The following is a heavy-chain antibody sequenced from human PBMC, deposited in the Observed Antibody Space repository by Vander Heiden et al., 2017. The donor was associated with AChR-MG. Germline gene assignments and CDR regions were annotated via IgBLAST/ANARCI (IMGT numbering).Heavy chain of an antibody. J-gene: IGHJ4*02. CDR1: GGSISSYY. Sequence: QVQLQESGPGLVKPSETLSLTCTVSGGSISSYYWSWIRQPPGKGLEWIGYIYYSGSTNYNPSLKSRVTISVDTSKNQFSLKLSSVTAADTAVYYCARGQWPRVFDYWGQGTLVTVSS. CDR2: IYYSGST. D-gene: IGHD6-19*01. V-gene: IGHV4-59*01. CDR3: ARGQWPRVFDY.